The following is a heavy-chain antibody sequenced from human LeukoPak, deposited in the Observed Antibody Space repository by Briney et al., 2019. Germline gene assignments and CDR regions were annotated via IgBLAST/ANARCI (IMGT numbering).Heavy chain of an antibody. Sequence: KPSETLSLTCTVSGGSISSDYGRWIRQSPGKGLEWIGYIYYSGNTNYNPPLKSRLHISVDTSKNQFSLKLSSVPAADTAVYYCARLPGVGYCSSTSCYALDGFTIWGQGTMVTVSS. J-gene: IGHJ3*02. V-gene: IGHV4-59*01. D-gene: IGHD2-2*01. CDR2: IYYSGNT. CDR3: ARLPGVGYCSSTSCYALDGFTI. CDR1: GGSISSDY.